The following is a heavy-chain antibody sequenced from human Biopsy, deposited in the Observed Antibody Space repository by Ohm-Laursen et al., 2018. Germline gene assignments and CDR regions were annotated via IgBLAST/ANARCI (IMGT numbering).Heavy chain of an antibody. J-gene: IGHJ4*02. CDR2: IYGGGFGT. CDR3: AKFEGDPTPSYYFDY. Sequence: SLRLSCTASGFTFSDYAMSWVRQAPGKGLEWVAGIYGGGFGTYYADSVKGQFSISRDNSENTLYLHMNSLRAEDTAVYFCAKFEGDPTPSYYFDYWGQGTLVTVSS. D-gene: IGHD3-10*01. CDR1: GFTFSDYA. V-gene: IGHV3-23*01.